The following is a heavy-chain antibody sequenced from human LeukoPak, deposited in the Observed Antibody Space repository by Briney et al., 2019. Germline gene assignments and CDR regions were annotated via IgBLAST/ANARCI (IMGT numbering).Heavy chain of an antibody. CDR1: GFTLSTYA. CDR2: ISGSGGST. J-gene: IGHJ4*02. V-gene: IGHV3-23*01. CDR3: AKDRYSSGWYPDS. Sequence: GGSLRLSCAASGFTLSTYAMSWVRQAPGMGLEWVSGISGSGGSTYYADSVKGRFTISRDNSKNTLYLQMNSLRAEDTAVYHCAKDRYSSGWYPDSWGQGTLVTV. D-gene: IGHD6-19*01.